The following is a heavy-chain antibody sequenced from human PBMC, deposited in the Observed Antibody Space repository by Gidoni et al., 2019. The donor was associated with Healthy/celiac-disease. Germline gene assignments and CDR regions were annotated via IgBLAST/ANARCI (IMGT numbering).Heavy chain of an antibody. CDR3: ARDRGDRIAAAGTGDWFDP. CDR1: GDSVSSNSAA. V-gene: IGHV6-1*01. J-gene: IGHJ5*02. D-gene: IGHD6-13*01. CDR2: TYYRSKWYN. Sequence: QVQLQQSGPGLVKPSQTLSLTCAISGDSVSSNSAAWNWIRQSPSRGLEWLGRTYYRSKWYNDYAVSVKSRITINPDTSKNQFSLQLNSVTPEDTAVYYCARDRGDRIAAAGTGDWFDPWGQGTLVTVSS.